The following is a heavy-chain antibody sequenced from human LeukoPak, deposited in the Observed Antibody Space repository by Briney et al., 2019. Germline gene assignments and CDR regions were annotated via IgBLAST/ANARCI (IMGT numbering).Heavy chain of an antibody. V-gene: IGHV4-59*01. Sequence: PSETLSLTCTVSGGSISTSYWSWIRQPPGKGLEWIGYNYYSGYTNYNPSLKSRVTMSVDTSKNQFSLKLSSVTAADTAVYYCARGQSTGTTAQPDYWGQGTLVTVSS. CDR2: NYYSGYT. J-gene: IGHJ4*02. CDR1: GGSISTSY. D-gene: IGHD1-1*01. CDR3: ARGQSTGTTAQPDY.